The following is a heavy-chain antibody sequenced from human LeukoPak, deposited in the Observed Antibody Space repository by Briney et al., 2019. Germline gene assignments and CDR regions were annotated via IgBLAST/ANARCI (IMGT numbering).Heavy chain of an antibody. J-gene: IGHJ4*02. CDR1: GGSFSGYY. CDR2: INHSGST. V-gene: IGHV4-34*01. D-gene: IGHD2-15*01. CDR3: ARPRAPTRYCSGGSCPFDY. Sequence: SETLSPTCAVYGGSFSGYYWSWIRQPPGKGLEWIGEINHSGSTNYNPSLKSRVTISVDTSKNQFSLKLSSVTAADTAVYYCARPRAPTRYCSGGSCPFDYWGQGTLVTVSS.